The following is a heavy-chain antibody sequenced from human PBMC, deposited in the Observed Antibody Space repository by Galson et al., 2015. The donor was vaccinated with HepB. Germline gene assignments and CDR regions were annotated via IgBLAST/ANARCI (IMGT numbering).Heavy chain of an antibody. CDR2: ISWNSGSI. D-gene: IGHD6-13*01. CDR1: GFTFDDYA. V-gene: IGHV3-9*01. CDR3: AKGYSSSWYFTVHY. J-gene: IGHJ4*02. Sequence: SLRLSCAASGFTFDDYAMHWVRQAPGKGLEWVSGISWNSGSIGYADSVKGRFTISRDNAKNSLYLQMNSLRAEDTALYYCAKGYSSSWYFTVHYWGQGTLVTVSS.